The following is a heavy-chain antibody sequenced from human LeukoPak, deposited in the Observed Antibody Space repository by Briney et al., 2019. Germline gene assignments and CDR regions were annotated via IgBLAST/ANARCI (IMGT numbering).Heavy chain of an antibody. CDR1: GGSISSYY. Sequence: SETLSLTCTVSGGSISSYYWSWLRQPPGKGLEWIGNTYPSESTNHNPSLKSRVTISVDTSKNQLSLKLSSVTTADTAVYYCARGAYYHDTMDWGQGTLVAVS. D-gene: IGHD3-22*01. J-gene: IGHJ4*02. V-gene: IGHV4-59*01. CDR3: ARGAYYHDTMD. CDR2: TYPSEST.